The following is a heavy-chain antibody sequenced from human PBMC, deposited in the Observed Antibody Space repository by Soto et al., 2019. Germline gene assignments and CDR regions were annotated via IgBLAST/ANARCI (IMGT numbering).Heavy chain of an antibody. CDR1: GGSFSGYI. Sequence: QVQLQQSGAGLLKPSETLSLTCDVYGGSFSGYIWTWIRQTPGKGLQWIGQINHSGSANYNPSLKSRVTISVHTSNRQFSLELNSVTAADTAVYYCARGLISGSHYSGGWYYFDSWGQGTQVTVSS. CDR3: ARGLISGSHYSGGWYYFDS. D-gene: IGHD1-26*01. J-gene: IGHJ4*02. V-gene: IGHV4-34*01. CDR2: INHSGSA.